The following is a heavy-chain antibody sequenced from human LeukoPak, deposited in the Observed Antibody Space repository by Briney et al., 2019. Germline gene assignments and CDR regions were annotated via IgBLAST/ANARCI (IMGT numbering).Heavy chain of an antibody. V-gene: IGHV3-30-3*01. CDR2: VSDDGNKK. CDR1: GFTFSSYP. CDR3: ARRQLLLEGYFYYMDV. J-gene: IGHJ6*03. Sequence: GRSLRLSCAASGFTFSSYPMHWVRQAPGKGLEWVAVVSDDGNKKFDADFVKGRFTISRDNSKNTLYLQMNSLRGEDTAVYYCARRQLLLEGYFYYMDVWGEESTVSVSS. D-gene: IGHD2-2*01.